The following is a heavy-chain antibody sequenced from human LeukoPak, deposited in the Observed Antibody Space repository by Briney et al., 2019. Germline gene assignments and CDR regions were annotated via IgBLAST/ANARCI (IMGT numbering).Heavy chain of an antibody. CDR3: AKDIGGLVYYDSSHFDY. J-gene: IGHJ4*02. V-gene: IGHV3-48*03. CDR1: GFTFSSYE. D-gene: IGHD3-22*01. Sequence: GGSLRLSCAASGFTFSSYEMNWVRQAPGKGLEWVSYISSSGSTIYYADSVKGRFTISRDNSKNTLYLQMNSLRAEDTAVYYCAKDIGGLVYYDSSHFDYWGQGTLVTVSS. CDR2: ISSSGSTI.